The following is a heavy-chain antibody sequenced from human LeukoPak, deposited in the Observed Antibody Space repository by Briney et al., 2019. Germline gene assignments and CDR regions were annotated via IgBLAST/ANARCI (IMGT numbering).Heavy chain of an antibody. CDR2: KSDGSGT. V-gene: IGHV3-74*01. J-gene: IGHJ4*02. Sequence: GGSLRLSCAASGFTLSSYWMHWVRQAPGKGLVWVSRKSDGSGTTYADSVKGRFTISRDNAKNTLYLQMNSLRAEDTAVYFCAREFRKPSAGDWGQGTLVTVSS. D-gene: IGHD1-14*01. CDR1: GFTLSSYW. CDR3: AREFRKPSAGD.